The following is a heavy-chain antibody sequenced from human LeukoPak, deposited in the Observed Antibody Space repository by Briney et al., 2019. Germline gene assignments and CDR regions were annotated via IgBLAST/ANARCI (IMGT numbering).Heavy chain of an antibody. J-gene: IGHJ3*02. CDR3: ARSLNYYDSSGYYSPFDI. CDR2: IIPIFGTA. CDR1: GGTFSSYA. V-gene: IGHV1-69*05. Sequence: SAKVSCKASGGTFSSYAISWVRQAPGRGLEWMGRIIPIFGTANYAQKFQGRVTITTDESTSTAYMELSSLRSEDTAVYYCARSLNYYDSSGYYSPFDIWGQGTMVTVSS. D-gene: IGHD3-22*01.